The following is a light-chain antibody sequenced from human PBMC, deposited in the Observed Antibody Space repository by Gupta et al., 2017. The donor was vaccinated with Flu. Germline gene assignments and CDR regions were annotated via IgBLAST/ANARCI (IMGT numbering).Light chain of an antibody. CDR2: DAS. Sequence: DIQMTQSPSSLSPSVGDRVTITCQASQDITNFLNWYQQRPGKAPKILIYDASNLETGVPSRFSGSGSGTXFTFTIXNLQPEDIATYYCQQYANLPLTFGXGTRVEIK. CDR1: QDITNF. V-gene: IGKV1-33*01. CDR3: QQYANLPLT. J-gene: IGKJ4*01.